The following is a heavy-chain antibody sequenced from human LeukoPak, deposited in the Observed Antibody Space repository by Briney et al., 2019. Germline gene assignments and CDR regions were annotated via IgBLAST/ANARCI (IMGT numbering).Heavy chain of an antibody. D-gene: IGHD5-12*01. CDR1: GYTFTSYG. CDR3: ASSRGYDVGGCFDY. Sequence: ASVKVSCKASGYTFTSYGISWVRQAPGQGLEWMGWISAYNGNTSYAQKLQGRVTMTTDTSASTAYMELSSLRSEDTAMYYCASSRGYDVGGCFDYWGQGTLVTVSS. V-gene: IGHV1-18*01. CDR2: ISAYNGNT. J-gene: IGHJ4*02.